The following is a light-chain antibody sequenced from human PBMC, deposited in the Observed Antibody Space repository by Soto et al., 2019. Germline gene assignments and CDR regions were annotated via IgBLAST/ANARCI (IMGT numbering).Light chain of an antibody. Sequence: QSALTQPASVSGSPGQSITISSTGTSSDVGSYNLVSWYQQHPGKAPKLIIYEVTKRPSGVSNRFSGSKSGNTASLTISGLQDEDEADYYCCSYAGSSTFVVFGGGTKLTVL. CDR1: SSDVGSYNL. CDR2: EVT. J-gene: IGLJ2*01. V-gene: IGLV2-23*02. CDR3: CSYAGSSTFVV.